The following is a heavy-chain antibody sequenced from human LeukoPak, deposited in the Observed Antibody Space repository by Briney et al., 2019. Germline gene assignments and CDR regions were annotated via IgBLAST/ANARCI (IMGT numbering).Heavy chain of an antibody. Sequence: PGGSLRLSCAASGFTFSSYSMNWVRQAPGKGLEWVSYISSSSSTIYYADSVKGRFTISRDNAKNSLYLQMNSLRSEDTAVYYCAREYSSSWYDYYYMDVWGKGTTVTVSS. CDR1: GFTFSSYS. CDR2: ISSSSSTI. V-gene: IGHV3-48*01. D-gene: IGHD6-13*01. J-gene: IGHJ6*03. CDR3: AREYSSSWYDYYYMDV.